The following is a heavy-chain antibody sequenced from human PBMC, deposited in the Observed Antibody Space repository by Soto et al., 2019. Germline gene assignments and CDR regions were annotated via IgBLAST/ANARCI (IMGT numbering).Heavy chain of an antibody. CDR2: IRSKAYGGTT. Sequence: GGSLRLSCTASGFTFGDYAMSWFRQAPGKGLEWVGFIRSKAYGGTTEYAASVKGRFTISRDDSKSIAYLQMNSLKTADTAVYCCTREGGEARTDAFDIWGQGRMVTVSS. CDR3: TREGGEARTDAFDI. D-gene: IGHD3-16*01. CDR1: GFTFGDYA. V-gene: IGHV3-49*03. J-gene: IGHJ3*02.